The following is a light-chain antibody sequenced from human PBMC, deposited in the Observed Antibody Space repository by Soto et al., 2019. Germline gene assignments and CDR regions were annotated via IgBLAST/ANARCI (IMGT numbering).Light chain of an antibody. CDR3: SSYTSSSTLV. CDR2: EVN. CDR1: SSDVGGYNY. J-gene: IGLJ3*02. V-gene: IGLV2-14*01. Sequence: QSVLTQPASVSGSPGQSITISCTGTSSDVGGYNYVSWYQQHPGKAPKLMIYEVNNWPSGVSNRFSGSKSGNTASLTISGLQAEDEADYYCSSYTSSSTLVLGGGTK.